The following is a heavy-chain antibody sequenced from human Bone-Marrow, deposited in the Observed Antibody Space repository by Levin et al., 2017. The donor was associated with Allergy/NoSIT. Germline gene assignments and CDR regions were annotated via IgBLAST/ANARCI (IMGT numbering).Heavy chain of an antibody. CDR2: INGGGDNT. J-gene: IGHJ5*02. V-gene: IGHV3-23*01. Sequence: GGSLRLSCVASGFTFSNYAMSWGRQAPGRGLEWISAINGGGDNTYYADSVKGRFTISRDNSKNTLYLQMNSLRAEDTAIHYCASDSSRYYLSQYNWFDPWCQGTQVTVST. CDR1: GFTFSNYA. D-gene: IGHD3-22*01. CDR3: ASDSSRYYLSQYNWFDP.